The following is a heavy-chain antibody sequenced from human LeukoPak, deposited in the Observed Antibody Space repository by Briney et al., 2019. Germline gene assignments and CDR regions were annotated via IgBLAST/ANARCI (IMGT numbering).Heavy chain of an antibody. CDR3: ATLSGGATEDY. J-gene: IGHJ4*02. CDR1: GYTFTDYY. V-gene: IGHV1-69-2*01. Sequence: ASLKSSCKGSGYTFTDYYMHWVQQAPGNGHEWMGLVDPEDGETIYAEKFQGRVTITADTSTDTAYMELSSLRSEDTAVYYCATLSGGATEDYWGQGTLVTVSS. CDR2: VDPEDGET. D-gene: IGHD1-26*01.